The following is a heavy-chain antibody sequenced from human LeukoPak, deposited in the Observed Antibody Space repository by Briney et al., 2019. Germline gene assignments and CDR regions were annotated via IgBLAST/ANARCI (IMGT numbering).Heavy chain of an antibody. D-gene: IGHD6-13*01. CDR2: IYYSGST. J-gene: IGHJ4*02. CDR1: GGSISSGSYY. CDR3: ARAYSPPQWSPFDY. V-gene: IGHV4-39*07. Sequence: TSSETLSLTCTVSGGSISSGSYYWGWIRQPPGKGLEWIGSIYYSGSTYYKPSLKSRVTISLDTSKNQFSLKLSSVTAADTAVYYCARAYSPPQWSPFDYWGQGTLVTVSS.